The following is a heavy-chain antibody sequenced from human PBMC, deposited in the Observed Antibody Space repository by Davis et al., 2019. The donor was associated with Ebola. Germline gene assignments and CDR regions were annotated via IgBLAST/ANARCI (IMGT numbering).Heavy chain of an antibody. V-gene: IGHV3-23*01. CDR2: ISGSGGST. D-gene: IGHD1-26*01. Sequence: AISGSGGSTYYADSVKGRFTISRHNSKNTLYLQMNSLRAEDTAVYYCAMTVHSGSDVDYWGQGTLVTVSS. CDR3: AMTVHSGSDVDY. J-gene: IGHJ4*02.